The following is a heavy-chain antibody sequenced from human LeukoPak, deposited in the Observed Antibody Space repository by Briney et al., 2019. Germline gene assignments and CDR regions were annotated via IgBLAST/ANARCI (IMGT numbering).Heavy chain of an antibody. CDR3: AKDFRERKAAADRTRDY. Sequence: ASVKVSCKASGYTFTGYYMHWVRQAPGQGLEWMGWINPNSGGTNYAQKFQGRVTMTRYTSISTVYMELSRLRSDDTAVYYCAKDFRERKAAADRTRDYWGQGTLVTVSS. V-gene: IGHV1-2*02. J-gene: IGHJ4*02. CDR1: GYTFTGYY. D-gene: IGHD6-13*01. CDR2: INPNSGGT.